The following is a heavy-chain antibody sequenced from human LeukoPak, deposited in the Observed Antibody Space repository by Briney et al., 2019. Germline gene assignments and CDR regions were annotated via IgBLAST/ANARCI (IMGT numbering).Heavy chain of an antibody. Sequence: GGSLRLSCAASGFTFSSYAMSWVRQAPGKGLEWVAVISYDGSNKYYADSVKGRFTISRDNSKNTLYLQMNSLRAEDTAVYYCAKTIGSYPPYYFDYWGQGTLVTVSS. J-gene: IGHJ4*02. D-gene: IGHD1-26*01. CDR2: ISYDGSNK. V-gene: IGHV3-30*18. CDR3: AKTIGSYPPYYFDY. CDR1: GFTFSSYA.